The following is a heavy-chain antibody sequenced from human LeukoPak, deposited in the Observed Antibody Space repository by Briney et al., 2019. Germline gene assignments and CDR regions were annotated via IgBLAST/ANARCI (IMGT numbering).Heavy chain of an antibody. CDR1: GYTFTNYN. J-gene: IGHJ4*02. D-gene: IGHD6-13*01. CDR2: ISPDSGVT. CDR3: ARDRAASHSDY. Sequence: ASVKVSCKASGYTFTNYNMHWVRQAPGQGLEWMGRISPDSGVTNYAQKFQGRVIVTRDTSITTAYMELSRLTSDDTAVYYCARDRAASHSDYWGLGTLVTVSS. V-gene: IGHV1-2*06.